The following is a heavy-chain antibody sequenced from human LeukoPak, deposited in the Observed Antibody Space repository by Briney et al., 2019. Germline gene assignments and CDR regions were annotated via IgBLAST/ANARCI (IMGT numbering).Heavy chain of an antibody. J-gene: IGHJ3*02. CDR1: GGSISSYY. Sequence: SETLSLTCTVSGGSISSYYWSWIRQPAGKGLEWIGRIYTSGSTNYNPSLKSRVSMSVDTSKNQFSLKLSSVTAADTAVYHCARGSSLRYFDWADAFDIWGQGTMVTVSS. CDR2: IYTSGST. CDR3: ARGSSLRYFDWADAFDI. V-gene: IGHV4-4*07. D-gene: IGHD3-9*01.